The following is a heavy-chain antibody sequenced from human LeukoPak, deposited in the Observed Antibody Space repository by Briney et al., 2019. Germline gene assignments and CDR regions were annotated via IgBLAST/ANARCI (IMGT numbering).Heavy chain of an antibody. CDR1: GGSISSYY. J-gene: IGHJ6*03. Sequence: SETLSLTCTVSGGSISSYYWSWIRQPPGKGLEWSGYIYYSGSTNYNPSLKSRVTISVDTSKNQFSLKLSSVTAADTAVYYCASGPPIGYYYYYMDVWGKGTTVTVSS. V-gene: IGHV4-59*08. D-gene: IGHD3-16*01. CDR3: ASGPPIGYYYYYMDV. CDR2: IYYSGST.